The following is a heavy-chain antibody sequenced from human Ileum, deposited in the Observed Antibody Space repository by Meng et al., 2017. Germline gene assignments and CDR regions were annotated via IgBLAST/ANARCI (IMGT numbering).Heavy chain of an antibody. CDR1: GGSVSSGSYY. Sequence: QVQLQGSGPRLVRPSETLSLACTGSGGSVSSGSYYWSWIRQPPGKGLEWIGHIYYSGSTNYNPSLKSRVTISVDMSKNQFSLKLNSVTAADTAIYFCARSSTSPASYFFDYWGQGTLVTVSS. D-gene: IGHD6-6*01. V-gene: IGHV4-61*01. CDR2: IYYSGST. J-gene: IGHJ4*02. CDR3: ARSSTSPASYFFDY.